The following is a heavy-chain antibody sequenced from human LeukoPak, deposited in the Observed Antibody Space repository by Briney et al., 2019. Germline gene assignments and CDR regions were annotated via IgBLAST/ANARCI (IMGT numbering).Heavy chain of an antibody. V-gene: IGHV3-23*01. CDR2: ISGDGDST. Sequence: GGSLRLSCAVSGFTFSNYAMNWVRQAPGKGLEWISSISGDGDSTYYPDSMRGRFTISRDNSQSTLFLQLNSLRAEDTAVYYCAKDREGYSYGFPYFDYWGQGTLVTVSS. CDR3: AKDREGYSYGFPYFDY. CDR1: GFTFSNYA. J-gene: IGHJ4*02. D-gene: IGHD5-18*01.